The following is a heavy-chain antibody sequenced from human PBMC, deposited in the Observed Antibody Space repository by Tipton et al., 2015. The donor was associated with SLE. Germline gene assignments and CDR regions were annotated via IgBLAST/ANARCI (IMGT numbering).Heavy chain of an antibody. CDR2: IKQDGSEK. CDR1: GFTFSSYW. D-gene: IGHD3-16*02. Sequence: AVSGFTFSSYWMSWVRQAPGKGLEWVANIKQDGSEKYYVDSVKGRFTISRDNAKNSLYLQMNSLRAEDTAVYYCASLRLGELSSLFYWGQGTLVTVSS. J-gene: IGHJ4*02. V-gene: IGHV3-7*01. CDR3: ASLRLGELSSLFY.